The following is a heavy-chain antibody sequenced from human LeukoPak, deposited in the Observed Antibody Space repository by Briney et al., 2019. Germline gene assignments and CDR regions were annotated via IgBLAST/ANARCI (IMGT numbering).Heavy chain of an antibody. CDR2: ISSSGSYI. Sequence: GGSLRLSCAASGFTFSSYSMNWVRQAPGKGLEWVSSISSSGSYIYYADSVKGRFTISRDNSKNTLYLQMNSLRAEDTAVYYCARDLHDYGDYANYYYYYGMDVWGQGTTVTVSS. J-gene: IGHJ6*02. CDR3: ARDLHDYGDYANYYYYYGMDV. V-gene: IGHV3-21*01. D-gene: IGHD4-17*01. CDR1: GFTFSSYS.